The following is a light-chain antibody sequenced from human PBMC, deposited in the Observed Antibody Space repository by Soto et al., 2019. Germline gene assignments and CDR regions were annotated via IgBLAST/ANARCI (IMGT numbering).Light chain of an antibody. CDR1: QGISSA. CDR3: QQFNSYPQGYT. CDR2: DAS. J-gene: IGKJ2*01. V-gene: IGKV1-13*02. Sequence: ALQLTQSPSSLSASVGDRVTITCRASQGISSALAWYQQKPGKAPKLLIYDASSLESGVPSRFSGSGSGTDLTLTISSLQPEDFATDYCQQFNSYPQGYTFGQGTKLEIK.